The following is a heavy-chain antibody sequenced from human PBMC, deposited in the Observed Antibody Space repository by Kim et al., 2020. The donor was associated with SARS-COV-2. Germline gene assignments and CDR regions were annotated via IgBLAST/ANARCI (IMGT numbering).Heavy chain of an antibody. CDR3: ASLGYCSGGSCYSRGNWFDP. V-gene: IGHV7-4-1*02. D-gene: IGHD2-15*01. CDR2: INTNTGNP. Sequence: ASVKVSCKASGYTFTSYAMNWVRQAPGQGLEWMGWINTNTGNPTYAQGFTGRFVFSLDTSVSTAYLQISSLKAEDTAVYYCASLGYCSGGSCYSRGNWFDPWGQGTLVTVSS. CDR1: GYTFTSYA. J-gene: IGHJ5*02.